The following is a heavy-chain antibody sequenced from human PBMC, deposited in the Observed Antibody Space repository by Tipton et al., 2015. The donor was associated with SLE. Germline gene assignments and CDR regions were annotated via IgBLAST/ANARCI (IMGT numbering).Heavy chain of an antibody. CDR2: ISSDGSNT. J-gene: IGHJ4*02. V-gene: IGHV3-64*01. CDR3: TRGGADF. CDR1: GFTFSSYA. Sequence: SLRLSCAASGFTFSSYAMSWVRQAPGKGLEYVSGISSDGSNTYFANSVKGRFTISRDNSKNSLFLQMDSLRAEDKAVYYCTRGGADFWGRGILVTVSS.